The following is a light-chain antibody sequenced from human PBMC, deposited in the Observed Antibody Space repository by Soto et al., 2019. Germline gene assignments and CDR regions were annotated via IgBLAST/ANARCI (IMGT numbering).Light chain of an antibody. CDR1: QSISIW. Sequence: DVQVTQSPYTLSASVGDRFTITCRASQSISIWLAWYQQKPGKAPNLLIYKASSLESGVPSRFSGSGSGTEFTLTISSLQPDDFATYYCQQYNSYLWPFAQGTKVAIK. V-gene: IGKV1-5*03. J-gene: IGKJ1*01. CDR2: KAS. CDR3: QQYNSYLWP.